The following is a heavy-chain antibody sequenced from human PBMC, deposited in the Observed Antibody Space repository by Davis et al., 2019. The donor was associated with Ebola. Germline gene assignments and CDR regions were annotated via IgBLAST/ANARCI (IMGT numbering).Heavy chain of an antibody. D-gene: IGHD3-3*01. CDR1: GFTFSDYY. CDR3: TTVGNPYYDFWSQTL. CDR2: LKSKTDGGTT. V-gene: IGHV3-15*01. J-gene: IGHJ4*02. Sequence: GESLKISCAASGFTFSDYYMSWVRQAPGKGLEWVGRLKSKTDGGTTDYAAPVKGRFTISRDDSKNTLYLQMTSLKTEDTAVYYCTTVGNPYYDFWSQTLWGQGTLVTVSS.